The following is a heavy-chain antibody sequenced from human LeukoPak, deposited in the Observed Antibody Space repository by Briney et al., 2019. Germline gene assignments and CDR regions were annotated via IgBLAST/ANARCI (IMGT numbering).Heavy chain of an antibody. CDR3: ARDAYGDY. V-gene: IGHV4-59*01. CDR2: IYYSGST. Sequence: SETLSLTCTVSGGSISSYYWSWIRQPPGKGLGWIGYIYYSGSTNYNPSLKTRVTISVDPSRNQFSLKLSSVIAADTAVYFCARDAYGDYWGQGTLVTASS. CDR1: GGSISSYY. D-gene: IGHD4-17*01. J-gene: IGHJ4*02.